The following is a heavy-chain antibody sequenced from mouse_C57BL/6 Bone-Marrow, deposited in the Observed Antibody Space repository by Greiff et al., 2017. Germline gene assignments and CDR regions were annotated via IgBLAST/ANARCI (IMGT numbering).Heavy chain of an antibody. Sequence: EVKLMESGGGLVKPGGSLKLSCAASGFTFSDYGMHWVRQAPEKGLEWVAYISSGSSTIYYADTVKGRFTISRDNAKNTLFLQMTSLRSEDTAMYYCARWLLRYWGQGTTLTVSS. CDR3: ARWLLRY. V-gene: IGHV5-17*01. CDR1: GFTFSDYG. D-gene: IGHD2-3*01. J-gene: IGHJ2*01. CDR2: ISSGSSTI.